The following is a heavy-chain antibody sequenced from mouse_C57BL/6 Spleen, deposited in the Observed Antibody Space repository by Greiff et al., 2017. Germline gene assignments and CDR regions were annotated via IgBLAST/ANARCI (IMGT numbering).Heavy chain of an antibody. CDR2: IYPGDGDT. V-gene: IGHV1-80*01. D-gene: IGHD1-1*01. CDR3: ARDGTTVSYAMDY. Sequence: QVQLQQSGAELVKPGASVKISCKASGYAFSSYWMNWVKQRPGKGLAWIGQIYPGDGDTNYNGKFKGKATLTADKSSSTAYMQLSSLTSEDSAVYFCARDGTTVSYAMDYWGQGTSVTVSS. CDR1: GYAFSSYW. J-gene: IGHJ4*01.